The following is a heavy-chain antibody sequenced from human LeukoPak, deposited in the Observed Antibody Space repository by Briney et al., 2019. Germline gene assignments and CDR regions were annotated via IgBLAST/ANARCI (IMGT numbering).Heavy chain of an antibody. CDR1: GFTFSSYG. CDR2: ISYDGSNK. Sequence: PGRSLRLSCAASGFTFSSYGMHWVRQAPGKGLEWVAVISYDGSNKYYADSVKGRFTISRDNSKNTLYLQMNSLRAEDTAVYYCAKPSAGVGARALGLDYWGQGTLVIVSS. D-gene: IGHD1-26*01. V-gene: IGHV3-30*18. CDR3: AKPSAGVGARALGLDY. J-gene: IGHJ4*02.